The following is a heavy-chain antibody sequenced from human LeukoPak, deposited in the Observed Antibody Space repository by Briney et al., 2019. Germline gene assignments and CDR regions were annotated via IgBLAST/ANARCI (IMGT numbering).Heavy chain of an antibody. V-gene: IGHV3-23*01. CDR1: GFTFTNNA. D-gene: IGHD6-13*01. CDR3: SGHGSNSY. Sequence: GGSLRLSCAASGFTFTNNALSWFRQAPGKGLEWVSDIRGGGDTYYVESVKGRFTISRDNSKNTLYLQMNSLRAEDTALYYASGHGSNSYWGQGTLVTVSS. CDR2: IRGGGDT. J-gene: IGHJ4*02.